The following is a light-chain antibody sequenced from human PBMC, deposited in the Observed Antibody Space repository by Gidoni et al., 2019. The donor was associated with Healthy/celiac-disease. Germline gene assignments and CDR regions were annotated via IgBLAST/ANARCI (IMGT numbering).Light chain of an antibody. Sequence: EIVLTQSPGTLSLSQGERATLSCRASQSVSSSYLAWYQQKPGQAPRLLIYGASNRATVIPDRCSGSWSGTDFTLTISRLEPEYFAVYYCQQYGSSPQTFGQGTKVEIK. J-gene: IGKJ1*01. CDR1: QSVSSSY. V-gene: IGKV3-20*01. CDR2: GAS. CDR3: QQYGSSPQT.